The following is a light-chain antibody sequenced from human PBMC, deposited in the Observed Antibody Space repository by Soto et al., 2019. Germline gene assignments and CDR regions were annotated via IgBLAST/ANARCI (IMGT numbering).Light chain of an antibody. CDR2: KAS. J-gene: IGKJ1*01. CDR1: QSVSSW. V-gene: IGKV1-5*03. Sequence: DIQMTQSPSTLSASVGDRVTITCRVSQSVSSWMAWYQQKPGKAPKLLIYKASSLESGAPSRFSGSGSGTEFTLTISSLQPDDFATYYCQQSWTFGQGTKVEI. CDR3: QQSWT.